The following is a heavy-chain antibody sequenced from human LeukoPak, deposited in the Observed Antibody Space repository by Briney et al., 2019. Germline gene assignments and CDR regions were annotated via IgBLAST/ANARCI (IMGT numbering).Heavy chain of an antibody. D-gene: IGHD6-25*01. CDR1: GFTFDDYA. CDR2: ISWNSGSI. CDR3: AKDLYSSARSPYFDY. J-gene: IGHJ4*02. V-gene: IGHV3-9*03. Sequence: GGSLRLSCAASGFTFDDYAMHWVRQAPGKGLEWVSGISWNSGSIVYADSVKGRFTISRDNAKNSLYLQMNSLRAEDMALYYCAKDLYSSARSPYFDYRGQGTLVTVST.